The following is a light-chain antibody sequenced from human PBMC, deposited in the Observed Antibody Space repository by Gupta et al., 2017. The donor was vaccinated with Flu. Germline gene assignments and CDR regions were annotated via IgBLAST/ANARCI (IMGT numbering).Light chain of an antibody. CDR2: DVN. V-gene: IGLV2-8*01. Sequence: QSDLTPPPSAHGSPGQSVTISCTGTRSDVGGCNYVSWCKQPPGKAPQHINIDVNKRSLEAPDRFSGSKAGTTASPTVSGLQAEEVAYYYSSAYAGSNNLMFGGGTKRTVL. CDR3: SAYAGSNNLM. J-gene: IGLJ3*02. CDR1: RSDVGGCNY.